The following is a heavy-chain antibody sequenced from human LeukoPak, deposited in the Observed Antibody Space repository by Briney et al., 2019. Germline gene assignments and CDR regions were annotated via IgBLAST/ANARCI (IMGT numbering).Heavy chain of an antibody. V-gene: IGHV3-23*01. D-gene: IGHD6-13*01. J-gene: IGHJ4*02. Sequence: GGSLRLSCAASGFTFSSYAMSWVRQAPGKGLEWVSAISGSGGSTYYADSVKGRFTISRDNSKNTLYLQMNSLRAEDTAVYYCARRIAAAGTVRAVVFYDYRGQGTLVTVSS. CDR2: ISGSGGST. CDR3: ARRIAAAGTVRAVVFYDY. CDR1: GFTFSSYA.